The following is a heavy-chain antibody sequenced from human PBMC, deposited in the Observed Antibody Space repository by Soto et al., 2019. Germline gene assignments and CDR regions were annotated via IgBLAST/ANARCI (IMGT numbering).Heavy chain of an antibody. D-gene: IGHD6-6*01. CDR3: ARDPEYSSSSLDPFDY. Sequence: QVQLVESGGGVVQPGRSLRLSCAASGFTFSSYAMHWVRQAPGKGLEWVAVISYDGSNKYYADFVKGRFTISRDNSKNTLYLQMNSLRAEDTAVYYCARDPEYSSSSLDPFDYWGQGTLVTVSS. V-gene: IGHV3-30-3*01. J-gene: IGHJ4*02. CDR1: GFTFSSYA. CDR2: ISYDGSNK.